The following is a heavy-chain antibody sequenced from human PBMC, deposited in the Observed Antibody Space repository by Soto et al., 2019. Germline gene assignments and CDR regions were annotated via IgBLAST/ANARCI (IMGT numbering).Heavy chain of an antibody. CDR1: GYTFTGYY. CDR3: ASNHDYGDSTAFDI. Sequence: ASVKVSCKASGYTFTGYYMHWVRQAPGQGLEWMGWINPNSGGTNYAQKFQGWVTMTRDTSISTAYMELSRLRSDDTAVYYCASNHDYGDSTAFDIWGQGILVTV. J-gene: IGHJ3*02. D-gene: IGHD4-17*01. CDR2: INPNSGGT. V-gene: IGHV1-2*04.